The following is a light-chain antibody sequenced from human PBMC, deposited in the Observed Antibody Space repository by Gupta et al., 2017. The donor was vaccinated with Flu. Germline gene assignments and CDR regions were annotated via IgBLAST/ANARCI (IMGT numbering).Light chain of an antibody. CDR1: SSDVGGYNY. CDR2: EVS. V-gene: IGLV2-14*01. CDR3: SSYTSSSTLRNYV. Sequence: QSALTQPASVSGSPGQSITISCTGTSSDVGGYNYVSWYQQHPGKAPKLMIYEVSNRPSGVSNRFSGSKSGNTASLTISGLQAEDEADYYCSSYTSSSTLRNYVFGTGTKVTVL. J-gene: IGLJ1*01.